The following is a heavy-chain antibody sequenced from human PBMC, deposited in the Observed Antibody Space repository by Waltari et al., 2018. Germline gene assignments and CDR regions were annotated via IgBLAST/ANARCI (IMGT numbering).Heavy chain of an antibody. J-gene: IGHJ4*02. V-gene: IGHV4-39*01. CDR3: ASLMGAYCSGGSCFAFDY. CDR1: GGSISSSSYY. CDR2: IYYSGST. Sequence: QLQLQESGPGLVKPSETLSLTCTVSGGSISSSSYYWGWIRQPPGRGLEWIGSIYYSGSTYYNPSLKSRVTISVDTSKNQFSLKLSSVTAADTAVYYCASLMGAYCSGGSCFAFDYWGQGTLVTVSS. D-gene: IGHD2-15*01.